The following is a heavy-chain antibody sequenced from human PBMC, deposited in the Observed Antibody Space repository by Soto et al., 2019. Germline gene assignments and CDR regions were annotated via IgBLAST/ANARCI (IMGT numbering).Heavy chain of an antibody. J-gene: IGHJ4*02. CDR3: AKIVTTTPDY. D-gene: IGHD5-12*01. V-gene: IGHV3-23*01. CDR1: GFTFSSYA. CDR2: ITGTGGNT. Sequence: EVQLLASGGGLIQPGGSLRLSCAASGFTFSSYAMSWVRQAPGKGLEWVSAITGTGGNTFYADSVQGRFTISRDNSKSTLYLQMNNLRAEDTAVYYCAKIVTTTPDYWGQGTLVTVSS.